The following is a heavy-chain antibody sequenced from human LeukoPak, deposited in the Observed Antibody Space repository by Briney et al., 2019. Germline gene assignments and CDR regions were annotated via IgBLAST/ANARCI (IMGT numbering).Heavy chain of an antibody. J-gene: IGHJ5*02. Sequence: GASVKVSCKASGYTFTSYGISWVRQAPGQGLEWMGWISAYNGNTNYAQKPQGRVTMTTDTSTSTAYMELRSLRSDDTAVYYCATRSRYCSGGSCYNWFDPWGQGTLVTVSS. CDR2: ISAYNGNT. CDR1: GYTFTSYG. D-gene: IGHD2-15*01. V-gene: IGHV1-18*01. CDR3: ATRSRYCSGGSCYNWFDP.